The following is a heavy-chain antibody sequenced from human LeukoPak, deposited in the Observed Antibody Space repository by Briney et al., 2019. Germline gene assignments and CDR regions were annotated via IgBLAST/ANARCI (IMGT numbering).Heavy chain of an antibody. V-gene: IGHV5-51*01. CDR2: IYPGDADT. J-gene: IGHJ4*02. CDR3: ARAGGLSTSPSVY. CDR1: GYSFTSYW. D-gene: IGHD2-2*01. Sequence: GESLKISCKGSGYSFTSYWIGWVRQLPGKGLEWMGIIYPGDADTRYSPSFQGQVTISVDKSISTAYLQWSSLKASDTAMFYCARAGGLSTSPSVYWGQGTLVTVSS.